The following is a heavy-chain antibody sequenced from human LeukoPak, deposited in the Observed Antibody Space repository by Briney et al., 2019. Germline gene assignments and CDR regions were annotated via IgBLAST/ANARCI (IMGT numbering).Heavy chain of an antibody. J-gene: IGHJ6*02. CDR3: AREGSYYYYGMDV. CDR1: GGSISSSSYY. D-gene: IGHD3-10*01. CDR2: IYYSGST. Sequence: PSETLSLTCTVSGGSISSSSYYWGWIRQPPGKGLEWIGSIYYSGSTYYNPSLKSRVTISVDTSKNQFSLKLSSVTAADTAVYYCAREGSYYYYGMDVWGQGTTVTVS. V-gene: IGHV4-39*07.